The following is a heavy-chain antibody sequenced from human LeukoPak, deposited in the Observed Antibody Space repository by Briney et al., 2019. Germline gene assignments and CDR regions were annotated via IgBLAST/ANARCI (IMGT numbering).Heavy chain of an antibody. Sequence: GGSLRLSCAASGFTFSSYAMHWVRQAPGKGLEWVAVISYDGSNKYYADSVKGRFTISRDNSKNTLYLQMNSLRAEDTAVYYCARGYRRFLGWLENWFDPWGQGTLVTVSS. V-gene: IGHV3-30-3*01. D-gene: IGHD3-3*01. CDR1: GFTFSSYA. CDR2: ISYDGSNK. CDR3: ARGYRRFLGWLENWFDP. J-gene: IGHJ5*02.